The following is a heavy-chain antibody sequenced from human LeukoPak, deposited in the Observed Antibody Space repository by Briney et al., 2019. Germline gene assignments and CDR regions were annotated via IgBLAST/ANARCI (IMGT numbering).Heavy chain of an antibody. Sequence: SETLSLTCTVSGGSISNSNYYWGWIRQPPGKSLEWIATIYYSGNTYYNPSLKSRVTISVDTSKNQFSLKLSSVTAADTAVYYCAKGYCRGNSCYDDRGAFDYWGQGTLVTVSS. V-gene: IGHV4-39*07. CDR3: AKGYCRGNSCYDDRGAFDY. J-gene: IGHJ4*02. CDR2: IYYSGNT. CDR1: GGSISNSNYY. D-gene: IGHD2-2*01.